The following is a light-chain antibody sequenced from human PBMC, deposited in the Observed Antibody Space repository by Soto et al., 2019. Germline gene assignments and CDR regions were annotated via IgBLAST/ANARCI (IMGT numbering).Light chain of an antibody. Sequence: AIQLTQSPSSLSASVEVRVTITCRAGQGIGRTLAWYPQKPGTAPKVLIYDASTLESGVPSRFSGSGYGTHFTLTISSLQPEDFATYYCQQFTDQPVAFGGGTKVEI. CDR3: QQFTDQPVA. CDR2: DAS. J-gene: IGKJ4*01. V-gene: IGKV1D-13*01. CDR1: QGIGRT.